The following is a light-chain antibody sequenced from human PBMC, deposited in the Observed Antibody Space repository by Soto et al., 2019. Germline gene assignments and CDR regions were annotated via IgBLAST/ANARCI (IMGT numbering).Light chain of an antibody. CDR3: QQYDELPWT. Sequence: DIQMTQSPSSLSASVGERVSITCQASQDITNFLNWYQQKPGKAPKLLIYDACILGTGVPSRFSGSGSGTDFTFTISSLQPEDIATYYCQQYDELPWTFGQGTRVEIK. CDR2: DAC. CDR1: QDITNF. V-gene: IGKV1-33*01. J-gene: IGKJ1*01.